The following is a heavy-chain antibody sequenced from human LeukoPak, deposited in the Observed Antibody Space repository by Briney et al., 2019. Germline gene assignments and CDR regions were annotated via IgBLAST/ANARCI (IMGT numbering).Heavy chain of an antibody. CDR2: ISAYNGNT. D-gene: IGHD2-8*01. CDR3: AIGKMGKIVLMVYALAY. CDR1: GYTFTSYG. J-gene: IGHJ4*02. V-gene: IGHV1-18*01. Sequence: GASVKVSCKASGYTFTSYGISWVRQAPGQGLEWMGWISAYNGNTNYAQKLQGRVTMTTDTSTSTAYMELRSLRSDDTAVYYCAIGKMGKIVLMVYALAYWGQGTLVTVSS.